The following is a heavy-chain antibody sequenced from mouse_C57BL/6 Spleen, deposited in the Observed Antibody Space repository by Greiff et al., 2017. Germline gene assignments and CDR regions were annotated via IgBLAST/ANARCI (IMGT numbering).Heavy chain of an antibody. CDR1: GYPFTSYW. CDR2: IDPSDSET. D-gene: IGHD2-1*01. J-gene: IGHJ4*01. CDR3: AREARYYDYYAMDY. V-gene: IGHV1-52*01. Sequence: VQLQQPGAELVRPGSSVKLSCKASGYPFTSYWMHWVKQRPIQGLEWIGNIDPSDSETHYNQKFKDKATLTVDKSSSTAYMQLSSLTSEDSAVYYGAREARYYDYYAMDYWGQGTSVTVSS.